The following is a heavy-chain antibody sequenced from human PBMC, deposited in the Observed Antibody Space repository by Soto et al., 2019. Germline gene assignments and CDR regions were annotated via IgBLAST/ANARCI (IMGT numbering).Heavy chain of an antibody. J-gene: IGHJ4*02. CDR1: GGSISSYD. CDR3: ARMNYYDTSGYPFDY. V-gene: IGHV4-59*01. D-gene: IGHD3-22*01. Sequence: SETLCLRCTVSGGSISSYDGSWIRQPPGKGLEWIGYIYFRGTTNYNPSLKSRVTMSADTSKNQFSLKLNSVTAADTAVYYCARMNYYDTSGYPFDYWGQGMMVTVSS. CDR2: IYFRGTT.